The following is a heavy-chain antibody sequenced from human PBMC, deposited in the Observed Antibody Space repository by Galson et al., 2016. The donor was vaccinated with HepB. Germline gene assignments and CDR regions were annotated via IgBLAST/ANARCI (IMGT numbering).Heavy chain of an antibody. J-gene: IGHJ4*02. CDR2: INVANGDG. D-gene: IGHD6-19*01. CDR1: GYTFVNYA. CDR3: ARSAVLGGSGCTHVDF. V-gene: IGHV1-3*01. Sequence: SVKVSCKASGYTFVNYALHWVRQAPGQSLEWMGWINVANGDGRYSQNFQDRLTITRDTPATTVSMEWSSLTAEDTAVYCCARSAVLGGSGCTHVDFWGQGTLVTVSS.